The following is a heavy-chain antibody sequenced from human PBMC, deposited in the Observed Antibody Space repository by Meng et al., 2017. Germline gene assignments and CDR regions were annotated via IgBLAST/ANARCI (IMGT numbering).Heavy chain of an antibody. CDR1: GYTLTRYV. D-gene: IGHD2-2*01. CDR2: IDTKTGNP. V-gene: IGHV7-4-1*02. J-gene: IGHJ4*02. Sequence: QGELGESASVLSKPGASVTVSCKASGYTLTRYVINWQRQAPGQGLQWMGWIDTKTGNPTYVPGFTGRLVFSLDTSVSTAYLQISGLKADDTAVYYCTRDGYSDCSRTSCFDSWGQGTLVTVSS. CDR3: TRDGYSDCSRTSCFDS.